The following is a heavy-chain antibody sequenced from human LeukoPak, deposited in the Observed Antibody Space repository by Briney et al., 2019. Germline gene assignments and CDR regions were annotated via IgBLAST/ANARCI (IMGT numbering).Heavy chain of an antibody. CDR3: ARADYCSSTSCYNSYMDV. J-gene: IGHJ6*03. D-gene: IGHD2-2*02. CDR2: ITTNNGNT. Sequence: ASAKVSCKASGYTFTSYGISWVRQAPGQGLEWMGWITTNNGNTYYAQKLQGRVTMTTDTSTTTAYMELRSLRSDDTAVYYCARADYCSSTSCYNSYMDVWGKGTTVTVSS. V-gene: IGHV1-18*01. CDR1: GYTFTSYG.